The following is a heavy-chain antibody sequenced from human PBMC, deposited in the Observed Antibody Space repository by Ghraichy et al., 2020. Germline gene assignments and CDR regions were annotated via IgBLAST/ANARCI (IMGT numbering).Heavy chain of an antibody. D-gene: IGHD2-15*01. V-gene: IGHV3-23*01. J-gene: IGHJ5*02. Sequence: ETLSLTCAASGFTFSSYAMNWVRQAPGKGLQWVSRISGSGGTTYYADSVKGRFTISRDNSKNTLHLKMNSLRAEDTAVYYCAKAWGYCSGGICPEYNWFDPWGQGTLVTVSS. CDR2: ISGSGGTT. CDR3: AKAWGYCSGGICPEYNWFDP. CDR1: GFTFSSYA.